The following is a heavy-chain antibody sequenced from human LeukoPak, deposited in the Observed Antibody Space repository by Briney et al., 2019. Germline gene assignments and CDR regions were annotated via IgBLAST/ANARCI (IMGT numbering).Heavy chain of an antibody. CDR3: ARRYGNAWYQFDY. D-gene: IGHD5-18*01. Sequence: GGSLRLSCAASGFTFSSYAMNWVRQTPGKGLEWVSTARASGSATYYADSVKGRFAISRDDSKSTLYLQMTNLRAEDTALYNCARRYGNAWYQFDYWGQGTLVTVSS. CDR2: ARASGSAT. CDR1: GFTFSSYA. J-gene: IGHJ4*02. V-gene: IGHV3-23*01.